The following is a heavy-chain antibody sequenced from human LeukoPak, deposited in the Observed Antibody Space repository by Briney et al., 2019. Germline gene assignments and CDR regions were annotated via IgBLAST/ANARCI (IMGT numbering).Heavy chain of an antibody. CDR2: IYPGDSNT. CDR3: AREKRLYYYGSGRDFDAFDI. V-gene: IGHV5-51*01. Sequence: GESLKISCQVSGYSFTSYWIAWVRQMPGKGLEWMGIIYPGDSNTRYSPSFQGQVTISVDTSINTAYLQWSSLKASDTAMYYCAREKRLYYYGSGRDFDAFDIWGQGTMVTVSS. D-gene: IGHD3-10*01. J-gene: IGHJ3*02. CDR1: GYSFTSYW.